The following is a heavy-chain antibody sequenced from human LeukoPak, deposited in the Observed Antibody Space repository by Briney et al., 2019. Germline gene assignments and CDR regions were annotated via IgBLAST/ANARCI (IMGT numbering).Heavy chain of an antibody. CDR3: ASGSIFGVVMYYFDY. Sequence: PSETLSLTCTVSGGSISSYYWSWIRQPPGKGLEWIGYIYYSGSTNYNPSLKSRVTISVDTSKNQFSLKLSSVTAADTAVYYCASGSIFGVVMYYFDYWGQGTLVTVSS. J-gene: IGHJ4*02. V-gene: IGHV4-59*01. CDR1: GGSISSYY. CDR2: IYYSGST. D-gene: IGHD3-3*01.